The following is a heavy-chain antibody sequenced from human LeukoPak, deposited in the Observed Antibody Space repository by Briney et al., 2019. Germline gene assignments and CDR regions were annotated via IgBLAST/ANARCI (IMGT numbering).Heavy chain of an antibody. CDR3: ARENITVDY. CDR1: EFTFSGYW. D-gene: IGHD2/OR15-2a*01. J-gene: IGHJ4*02. Sequence: GGSLRLSCRASEFTFSGYWMHWVRQGPGKGLVWVSRINGDGSITTYADSVQGRFTISRDNAKNTLYLQMNSLRAEDTAVYYCARENITVDYWGQGTRVTVSS. V-gene: IGHV3-74*01. CDR2: INGDGSIT.